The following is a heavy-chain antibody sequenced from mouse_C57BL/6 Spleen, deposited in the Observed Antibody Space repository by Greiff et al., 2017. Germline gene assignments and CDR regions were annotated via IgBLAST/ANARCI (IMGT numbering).Heavy chain of an antibody. CDR1: GFTFSDYY. D-gene: IGHD2-3*01. CDR3: ARESGGYDGYFYAMDY. CDR2: INYDGSST. J-gene: IGHJ4*01. Sequence: EVKLVESEGGLVQPGSSMKLSCTASGFTFSDYYMAWVRQVPEKGLEWVANINYDGSSTYYLDSLKSRFIISRDTAKNILYLQMSSLKSEDTATYYCARESGGYDGYFYAMDYWGQGTSVTVSS. V-gene: IGHV5-16*01.